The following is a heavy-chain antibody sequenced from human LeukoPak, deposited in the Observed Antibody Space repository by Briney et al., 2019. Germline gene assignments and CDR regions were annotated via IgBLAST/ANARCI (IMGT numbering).Heavy chain of an antibody. Sequence: KASETLSLTCSVSGYAISSGYFWGWIRQPPGKGLEWIGTIYHSGSTYYNPSLKSRVTMSVDTSKNQFSLKLSSVTAADTAVYYCARGIAYGSGSLGDKNWFDPWGQGTLVTVSS. CDR3: ARGIAYGSGSLGDKNWFDP. J-gene: IGHJ5*02. CDR1: GYAISSGYF. CDR2: IYHSGST. V-gene: IGHV4-38-2*02. D-gene: IGHD3-10*01.